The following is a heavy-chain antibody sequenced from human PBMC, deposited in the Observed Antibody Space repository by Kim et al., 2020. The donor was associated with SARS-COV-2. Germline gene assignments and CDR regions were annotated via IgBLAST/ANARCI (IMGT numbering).Heavy chain of an antibody. Sequence: SKSYIDSVKGRFTISGDNSKNTLYLQMNSLGAEDTAVYYCARVYFINWFDPWGQGTLVTVSA. V-gene: IGHV3-66*01. D-gene: IGHD1-26*01. J-gene: IGHJ5*02. CDR2: SK. CDR3: ARVYFINWFDP.